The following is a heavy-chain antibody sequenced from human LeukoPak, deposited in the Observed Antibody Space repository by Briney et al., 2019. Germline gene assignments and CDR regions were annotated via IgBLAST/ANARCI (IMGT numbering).Heavy chain of an antibody. D-gene: IGHD6-13*01. CDR1: GYTFTSYG. CDR3: ARDRPESSFDY. J-gene: IGHJ4*02. Sequence: ASVTVSCKASGYTFTSYGISWVRQAPGQGLEWMGWISAYNGNTNYAQKLQGRVTITTDTSTSTAYIELRSLRSDDTAVYYCARDRPESSFDYWGQGTLVTVSS. V-gene: IGHV1-18*01. CDR2: ISAYNGNT.